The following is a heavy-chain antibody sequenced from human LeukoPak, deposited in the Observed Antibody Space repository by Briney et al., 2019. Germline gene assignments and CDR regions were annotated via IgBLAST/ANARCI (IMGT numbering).Heavy chain of an antibody. Sequence: PGGSLRLSCSASGFTFSSYAMHWVRQAPGKGLEYVSAISSNGGSTYYADSVKGRFTISRDNSKNTLYLQMSSLRAEDTAVYYCVKGITMIVVVITGFDYWGQGTPVTVSS. V-gene: IGHV3-64D*06. CDR3: VKGITMIVVVITGFDY. D-gene: IGHD3-22*01. CDR1: GFTFSSYA. CDR2: ISSNGGST. J-gene: IGHJ4*02.